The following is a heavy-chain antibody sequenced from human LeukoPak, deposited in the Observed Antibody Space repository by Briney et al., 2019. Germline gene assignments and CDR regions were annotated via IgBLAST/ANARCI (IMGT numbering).Heavy chain of an antibody. V-gene: IGHV1-2*02. J-gene: IGHJ1*01. Sequence: ASVKVSCKASGYTFTSYAMNWVRQAPGQGLEWMGWINPNSGGTNYAQKFQGRVTMTRDTSIGTAYMELNRLRSDDTAVYYCARGSYDSSDFEYFHHWGQGTLVTVSS. CDR1: GYTFTSYA. CDR3: ARGSYDSSDFEYFHH. D-gene: IGHD3-22*01. CDR2: INPNSGGT.